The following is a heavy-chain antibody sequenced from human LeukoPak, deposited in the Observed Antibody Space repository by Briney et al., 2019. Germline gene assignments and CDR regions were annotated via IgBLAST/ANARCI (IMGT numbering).Heavy chain of an antibody. CDR2: ISGSGGST. J-gene: IGHJ4*02. Sequence: GGSLRLSCAASGFTFSSYAMSWVRQAPGKGLEWVSAISGSGGSTYYADSVKGRFTISRDNSKNTLYLQMNSLRAEDTAVYYCAKRRDMRRYFDLDYWGQGTLVTVSS. CDR1: GFTFSSYA. D-gene: IGHD3-9*01. V-gene: IGHV3-23*01. CDR3: AKRRDMRRYFDLDY.